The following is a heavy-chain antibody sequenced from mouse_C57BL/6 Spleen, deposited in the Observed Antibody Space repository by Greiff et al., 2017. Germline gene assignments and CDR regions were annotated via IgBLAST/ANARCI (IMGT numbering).Heavy chain of an antibody. V-gene: IGHV14-4*01. CDR1: GFNIKDDY. CDR3: TTLYDGLAYAMDY. Sequence: VQLQQSGAELVRPGASVKLSCTASGFNIKDDYMHWVKQRPEQGLEWIGWIDPENGDTEYASKFQGKATITADTSSNTAYLQLSSLTSEDTAVYCGTTLYDGLAYAMDYWGQGTSVTVSA. D-gene: IGHD2-3*01. J-gene: IGHJ4*01. CDR2: IDPENGDT.